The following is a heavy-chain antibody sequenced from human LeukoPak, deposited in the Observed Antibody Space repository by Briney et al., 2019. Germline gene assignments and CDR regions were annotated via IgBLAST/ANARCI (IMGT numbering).Heavy chain of an antibody. Sequence: GASVKVSCKASGYTFTSYGISWVRQAPGQGLEWMGWANPNSGGTHCAQKFQGRVTMTRDTSISTVYMELSSLRSDDTAIYYCARGPSSGIDYWGQGTLVTVSS. J-gene: IGHJ4*02. D-gene: IGHD3-10*01. CDR3: ARGPSSGIDY. CDR1: GYTFTSYG. V-gene: IGHV1-2*02. CDR2: ANPNSGGT.